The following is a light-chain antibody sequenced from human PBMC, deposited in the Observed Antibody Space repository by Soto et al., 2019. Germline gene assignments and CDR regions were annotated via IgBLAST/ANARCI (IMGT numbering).Light chain of an antibody. J-gene: IGLJ3*02. V-gene: IGLV2-14*01. CDR1: SSDVSAYNY. CDR2: EVT. Sequence: QSALTQPASVSGSPGQSIAISCTGTSSDVSAYNYVSWYQQHPGKAPKLMIYEVTNRPSGVSNRFSGSKSDNTASLTISGLQAEDEAHYYCYSYTTRSTWVFGGGTKLTVL. CDR3: YSYTTRSTWV.